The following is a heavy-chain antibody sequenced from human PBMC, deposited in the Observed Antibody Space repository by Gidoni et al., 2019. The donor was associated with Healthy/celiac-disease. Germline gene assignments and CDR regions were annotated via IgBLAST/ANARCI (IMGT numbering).Heavy chain of an antibody. CDR3: ARRELVGPTRQEAFDI. Sequence: EVQLVQSGAEVKKPGESLRISCKGSGYSCTSYWISWVRQMPGKGLEWMWRIDPSDSYTNYSPSFQGHVTISADKSISTAYLQWSSLKASDTAMYYCARRELVGPTRQEAFDIWGQGTMVTVSS. V-gene: IGHV5-10-1*03. CDR2: IDPSDSYT. CDR1: GYSCTSYW. D-gene: IGHD1-26*01. J-gene: IGHJ3*02.